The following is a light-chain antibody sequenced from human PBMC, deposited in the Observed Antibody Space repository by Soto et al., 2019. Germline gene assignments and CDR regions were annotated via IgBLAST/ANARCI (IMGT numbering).Light chain of an antibody. CDR1: SSNIGSDT. Sequence: QSVLTQPPSVSGTPGLRVTISCSGGSSNIGSDTVSWYQQLPGAAPKLLIFNDDQRPSGVPDRFSGSRSGTSASLVISGLQSDDEADYFCSTWDGSLNGWVFGGGTKLTVL. CDR3: STWDGSLNGWV. V-gene: IGLV1-44*01. CDR2: NDD. J-gene: IGLJ3*02.